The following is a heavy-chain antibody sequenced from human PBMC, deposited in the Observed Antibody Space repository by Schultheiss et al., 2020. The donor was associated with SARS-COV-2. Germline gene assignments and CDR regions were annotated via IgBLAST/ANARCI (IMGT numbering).Heavy chain of an antibody. CDR3: ARLAMDSWAAAGTDDAFDI. Sequence: SETLSLTCTVSGGSISSSSYYWGWIRQPPGKGLEWIGSIYYSGSTYYNPSLKSRVTISVDTSKNQFSLKLSSVTAADTAVYYCARLAMDSWAAAGTDDAFDIWGQGTMVTVSS. V-gene: IGHV4-39*01. D-gene: IGHD6-13*01. CDR1: GGSISSSSYY. J-gene: IGHJ3*02. CDR2: IYYSGST.